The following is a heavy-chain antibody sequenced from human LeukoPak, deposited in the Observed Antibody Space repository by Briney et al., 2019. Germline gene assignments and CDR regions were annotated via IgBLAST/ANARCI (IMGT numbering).Heavy chain of an antibody. J-gene: IGHJ1*01. CDR3: AGRGHRYSRD. Sequence: SETLSLICNVSGDSVSSGYWSWIRQSQRKGLEWIGFIQDTGITDYNPSLKSRLLMSLDTSKNQFSLNLRSVTAADTAVYYCAGRGHRYSRDWGQGILVTISS. D-gene: IGHD2-15*01. V-gene: IGHV4-4*09. CDR1: GDSVSSGY. CDR2: IQDTGIT.